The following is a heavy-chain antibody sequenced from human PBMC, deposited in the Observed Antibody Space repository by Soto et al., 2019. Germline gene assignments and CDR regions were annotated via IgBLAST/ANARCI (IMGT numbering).Heavy chain of an antibody. CDR1: GFTVSGNY. J-gene: IGHJ6*02. CDR3: ARDTIFNNYYYGLDV. D-gene: IGHD2-15*01. CDR2: IYSGGST. V-gene: IGHV3-53*01. Sequence: QPGGSLRLSCAASGFTVSGNYMSWVRQAPGKGLEWVSVIYSGGSTFYADSVKGRFIISRDNSKNTVYLQINSLRAEDTAVYYCARDTIFNNYYYGLDVWGRGTTVTVSS.